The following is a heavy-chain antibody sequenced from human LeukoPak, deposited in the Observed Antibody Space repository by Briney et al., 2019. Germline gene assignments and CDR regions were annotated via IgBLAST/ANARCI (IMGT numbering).Heavy chain of an antibody. CDR2: ISGSGGST. Sequence: GGSLRLSCSASGFTFRSYAIHWVRQAPGKGLEYVSAISGSGGSTYYADSVKGRFTISRDNSKNTVYLQMSSRRAEDTAVYYCVKDGWSSGWHWFDPWGQGTLVTASS. V-gene: IGHV3-64D*06. D-gene: IGHD6-19*01. CDR1: GFTFRSYA. CDR3: VKDGWSSGWHWFDP. J-gene: IGHJ5*02.